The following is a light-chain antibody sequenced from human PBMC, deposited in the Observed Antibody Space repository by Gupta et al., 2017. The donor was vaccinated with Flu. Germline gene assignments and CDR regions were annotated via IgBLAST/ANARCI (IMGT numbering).Light chain of an antibody. CDR1: QSVLYSSNNKNY. CDR2: WAS. V-gene: IGKV4-1*01. J-gene: IGKJ4*01. Sequence: SLGERATINCKSSQSVLYSSNNKNYLTWYQQKPGQPPKLLIYWASTRESGVPDRFSGSGSGTDFTLTIRSLQAEDVAVYYCQQDDSTPLTFGGGTKVEIK. CDR3: QQDDSTPLT.